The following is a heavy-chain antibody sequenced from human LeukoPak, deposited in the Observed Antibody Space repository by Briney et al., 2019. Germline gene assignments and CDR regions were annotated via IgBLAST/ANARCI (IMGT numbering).Heavy chain of an antibody. D-gene: IGHD3-10*01. CDR3: ARHSDVIGAI. CDR2: IYPRDSDT. V-gene: IGHV5-51*01. Sequence: GESLKISCKASGYTFTHQWIGWMRQISASGLEWMGIIYPRDSDTIYSPSFQGHVAISADTSINTAYLEWSSLEASDTAIYYCARHSDVIGAIWGQGTLVTVSS. CDR1: GYTFTHQW. J-gene: IGHJ4*02.